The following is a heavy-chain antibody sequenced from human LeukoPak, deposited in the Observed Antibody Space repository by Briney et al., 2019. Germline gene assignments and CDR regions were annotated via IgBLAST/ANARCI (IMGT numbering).Heavy chain of an antibody. CDR3: ARGMVRGIIIPLY. CDR2: INHSGGT. D-gene: IGHD3-10*01. CDR1: GGSFSGYY. V-gene: IGHV4-34*01. J-gene: IGHJ4*02. Sequence: SETLSLTCDVYGGSFSGYYWSWIRQPPGKGLEWIGEINHSGGTNYNPSLKSRVTISVDTSKNQFSLKLRYVTAADTAVYYCARGMVRGIIIPLYWGQGTLVTVSS.